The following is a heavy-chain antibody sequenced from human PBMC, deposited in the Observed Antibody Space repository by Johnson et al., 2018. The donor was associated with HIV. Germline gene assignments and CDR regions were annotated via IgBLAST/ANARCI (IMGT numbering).Heavy chain of an antibody. D-gene: IGHD2-8*01. Sequence: QVQVVESGGGLVKPGGSLRLSCAASGFTFSDFFMSWIRQAPGKGLEWVAYMSTSGSTKFYADSVKGRFTISRDNAKNSLYLQMDNLRVEDTAMYYCARDGVYISPWDAFDIWGQGTMVTVSS. CDR3: ARDGVYISPWDAFDI. J-gene: IGHJ3*02. CDR1: GFTFSDFF. V-gene: IGHV3-11*01. CDR2: MSTSGSTK.